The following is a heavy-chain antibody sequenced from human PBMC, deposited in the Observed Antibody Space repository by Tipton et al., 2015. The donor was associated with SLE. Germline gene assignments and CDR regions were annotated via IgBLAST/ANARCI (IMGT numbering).Heavy chain of an antibody. J-gene: IGHJ4*02. CDR3: ARGRAYGAGSSLDY. V-gene: IGHV3-33*01. CDR2: IWYDGSNK. D-gene: IGHD3-10*01. Sequence: SGFTFSSYGMHWVRQAPGKGLEWVAVIWYDGSNKYYADSVKGRFTISRDNSKNTLYLQMNSLRAEDTAVYYCARGRAYGAGSSLDYWGQGTLVTVSS. CDR1: GFTFSSYG.